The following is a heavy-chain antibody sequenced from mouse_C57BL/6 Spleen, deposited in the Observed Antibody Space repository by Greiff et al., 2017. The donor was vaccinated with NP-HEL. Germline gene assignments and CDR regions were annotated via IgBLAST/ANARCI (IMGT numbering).Heavy chain of an antibody. J-gene: IGHJ2*01. CDR1: GFTFSDYG. Sequence: EVQLQESGGGLVKPGGSLKLSCAASGFTFSDYGMHWVRQAPEKGLEWVAYISSGSSTIYYADTVKGRFTISRDNAKNTLFLQMTSLRSEDTAMYYCASRYYYGSSPYYFDYWGQGTTLTVSS. D-gene: IGHD1-1*01. CDR3: ASRYYYGSSPYYFDY. CDR2: ISSGSSTI. V-gene: IGHV5-17*01.